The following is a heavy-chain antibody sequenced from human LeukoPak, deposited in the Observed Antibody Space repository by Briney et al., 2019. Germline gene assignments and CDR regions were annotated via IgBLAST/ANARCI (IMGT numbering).Heavy chain of an antibody. V-gene: IGHV4-34*01. J-gene: IGHJ3*02. CDR2: INHSGNT. CDR1: GGSFSGYY. Sequence: SETLSLTCAVYGGSFSGYYWSWIRQPPGKGLEWIGEINHSGNTNYNPSLKSRVTISVDTSKNQFSLKLSSVTAADTAVYSCARGGYDFWSGHDGFDIWGQGTMVTVSS. D-gene: IGHD3-3*01. CDR3: ARGGYDFWSGHDGFDI.